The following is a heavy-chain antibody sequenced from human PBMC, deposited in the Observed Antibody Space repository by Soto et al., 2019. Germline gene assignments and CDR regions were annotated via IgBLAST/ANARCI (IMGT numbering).Heavy chain of an antibody. CDR1: GGSISSSSYY. V-gene: IGHV4-39*01. J-gene: IGHJ3*02. CDR2: IYYSGST. Sequence: SETLSLTCTVSGGSISSSSYYWGWIRQPPGKGLEWIGSIYYSGSTYYNPSLKSRVTISVDTSKNQFSLKLSSVTAADTAVYYCARQLHVYGIDAFDIWGQGTMVTVSS. D-gene: IGHD1-20*01. CDR3: ARQLHVYGIDAFDI.